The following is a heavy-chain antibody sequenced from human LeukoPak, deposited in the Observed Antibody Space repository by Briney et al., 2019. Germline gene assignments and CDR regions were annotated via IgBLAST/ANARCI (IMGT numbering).Heavy chain of an antibody. D-gene: IGHD3-10*01. J-gene: IGHJ6*02. CDR1: GYTFTGYY. Sequence: SVKVSCKASGYTFTGYYMHWVRQAPGQGLEWMGWINPNSGGTNYAQKLQGRVTMTRDTSISTAYMELSRLRSDDTAVYYCARGVYGSGSYYNVFPYYYYYGMDVWGQGTTVTVSS. CDR3: ARGVYGSGSYYNVFPYYYYYGMDV. V-gene: IGHV1-2*02. CDR2: INPNSGGT.